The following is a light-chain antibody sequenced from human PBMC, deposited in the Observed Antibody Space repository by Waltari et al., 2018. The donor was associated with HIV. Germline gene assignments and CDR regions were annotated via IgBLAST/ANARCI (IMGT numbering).Light chain of an antibody. V-gene: IGKV3-15*01. Sequence: EVVLTQSPGTVSVSPGERATLSCRTSQSISNNLVWYQMKPGQAPRLVIYDASTRATGIPVRFSGSGSGTEFTLTLASLQSEDFAVYLCQQYNNWPRTFGQGTKVEI. CDR1: QSISNN. CDR2: DAS. J-gene: IGKJ1*01. CDR3: QQYNNWPRT.